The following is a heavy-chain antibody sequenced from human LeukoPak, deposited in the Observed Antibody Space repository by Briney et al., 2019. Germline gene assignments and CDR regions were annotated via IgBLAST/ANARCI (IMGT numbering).Heavy chain of an antibody. Sequence: GASVKVSCKASGGTFSSYAISWVRQAPGQGLEWMGGITPIFGTANYAQKFQGRVTITADESTSTAYMELSSLRSEDTAVYYCARAPLSDTAMVTLDYWGQGTLVTVSS. J-gene: IGHJ4*02. V-gene: IGHV1-69*13. CDR1: GGTFSSYA. CDR2: ITPIFGTA. D-gene: IGHD5-18*01. CDR3: ARAPLSDTAMVTLDY.